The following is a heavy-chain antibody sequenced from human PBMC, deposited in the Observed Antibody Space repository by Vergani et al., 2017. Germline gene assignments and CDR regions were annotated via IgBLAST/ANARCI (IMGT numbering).Heavy chain of an antibody. CDR3: ASRQYVGSWVVSWFDP. V-gene: IGHV5-51*01. Sequence: EVQLVQSGPEVKEPGDSLRISCKGSGFSFSSSWIGWVRQMPGKGLEWMGIIYPGDSETRYSPSFQGQVTISADRSKSTTYLQWTSLKASDTAVYYCASRQYVGSWVVSWFDPWGQGTLVTVSS. CDR2: IYPGDSET. CDR1: GFSFSSSW. J-gene: IGHJ5*02. D-gene: IGHD2-21*01.